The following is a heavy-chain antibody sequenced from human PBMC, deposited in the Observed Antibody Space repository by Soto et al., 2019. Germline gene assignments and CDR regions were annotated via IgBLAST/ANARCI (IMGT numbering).Heavy chain of an antibody. CDR1: GFTFSNNG. Sequence: QVQLVEAGGGAVQPGRSLRLSCAASGFTFSNNGIHWVRQAPGKGLEWVAVISSDGINKYYADSVKGRSTISRDNSKNTLFLQMNSLRVEDTAVYYCAMDLDGGSSRFDYWGQGTLVIVSS. CDR2: ISSDGINK. J-gene: IGHJ4*02. V-gene: IGHV3-30*03. CDR3: AMDLDGGSSRFDY. D-gene: IGHD2-15*01.